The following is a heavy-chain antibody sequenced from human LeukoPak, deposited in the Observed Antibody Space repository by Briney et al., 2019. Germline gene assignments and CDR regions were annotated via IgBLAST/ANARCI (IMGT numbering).Heavy chain of an antibody. D-gene: IGHD6-13*01. Sequence: SQTLSLTCAVSGGSSRSGDYFWSWIRQPPGKGLEWIGHIHYSGNTYYNPSLKSRVSISVDTSKNQFSLKLSSVTAADTAVYYCARSSGYSSSGGLNWFDTWGQGTLVTVSS. CDR3: ARSSGYSSSGGLNWFDT. V-gene: IGHV4-30-4*01. CDR2: IHYSGNT. CDR1: GGSSRSGDYF. J-gene: IGHJ5*02.